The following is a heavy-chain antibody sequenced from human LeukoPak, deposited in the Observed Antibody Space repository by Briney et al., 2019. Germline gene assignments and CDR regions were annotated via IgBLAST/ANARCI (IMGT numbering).Heavy chain of an antibody. V-gene: IGHV4-4*07. Sequence: SETLSLTCSVSDGSISSYYWSWIRQPAGKGLESIGRISASGNTNYNPSLKSRVTMSVDTSKNQFSLKLSSVTAADTAVYYCARSYGSGSPRIWGQGTMVTVSS. J-gene: IGHJ3*02. CDR3: ARSYGSGSPRI. CDR1: DGSISSYY. D-gene: IGHD3-10*01. CDR2: ISASGNT.